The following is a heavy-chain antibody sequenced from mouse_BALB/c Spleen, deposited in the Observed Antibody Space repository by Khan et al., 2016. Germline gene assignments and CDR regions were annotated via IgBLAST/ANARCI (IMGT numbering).Heavy chain of an antibody. J-gene: IGHJ4*01. D-gene: IGHD2-14*01. CDR3: ARYRNDGYAMDY. Sequence: EVELVESGGGLVKPGGSLKLSCAASRFTFRSNTMSWVRQTPEKRLEWVATISSGGGNTYYPDSVKGRFTISRDNAKHNLYLQMSSLRSEDTALYYCARYRNDGYAMDYWGQGTSVTVSS. V-gene: IGHV5-9*03. CDR2: ISSGGGNT. CDR1: RFTFRSNT.